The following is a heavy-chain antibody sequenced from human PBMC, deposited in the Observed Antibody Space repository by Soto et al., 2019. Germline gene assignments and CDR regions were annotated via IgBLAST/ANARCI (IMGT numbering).Heavy chain of an antibody. CDR2: ISGSGGST. V-gene: IGHV3-23*01. CDR3: AKSLGGYCSGGSCYPPPPSDY. Sequence: GGSLRLSCAASGFTFSSYAMSWVRQAPGKGLEWVSAISGSGGSTYYADSVKGRFTISRDNSKNTLYLQMNSLRAEDTAVYYCAKSLGGYCSGGSCYPPPPSDYWGQGTLVTVPS. CDR1: GFTFSSYA. D-gene: IGHD2-15*01. J-gene: IGHJ4*02.